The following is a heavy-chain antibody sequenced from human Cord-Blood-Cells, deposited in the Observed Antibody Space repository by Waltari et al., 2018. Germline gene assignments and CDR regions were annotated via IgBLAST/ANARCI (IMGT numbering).Heavy chain of an antibody. CDR1: GFTFSSDA. CDR2: ISGSGGST. Sequence: EVQLLESGGGLVQPGGSLRLSCAASGFTFSSDAMSWVRQAPGKGLEWVSAISGSGGSTYYADSVKGRFTISRDNSKNTLYLQMNSLRAEDTAVYYCAKFSGSYYYFDYWGQGTLVTVSS. V-gene: IGHV3-23*01. J-gene: IGHJ4*02. D-gene: IGHD1-26*01. CDR3: AKFSGSYYYFDY.